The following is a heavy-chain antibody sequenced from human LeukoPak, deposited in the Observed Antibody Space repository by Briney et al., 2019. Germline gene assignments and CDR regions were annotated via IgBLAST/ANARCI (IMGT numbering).Heavy chain of an antibody. CDR1: GFTVSSNY. Sequence: PGGSLRLACAASGFTVSSNYMSWVRQAPGKGLEWVSVIYSGGRTYYADSVKGRFTISRDNSKNTLYLQMNSLRAEDTAVYYCAKEVGSYGYEAFDYWGQGTLVTVSS. V-gene: IGHV3-66*02. J-gene: IGHJ4*02. CDR2: IYSGGRT. CDR3: AKEVGSYGYEAFDY. D-gene: IGHD5-18*01.